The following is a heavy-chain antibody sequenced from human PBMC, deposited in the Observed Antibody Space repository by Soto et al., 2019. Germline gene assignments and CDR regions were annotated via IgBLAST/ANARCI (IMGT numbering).Heavy chain of an antibody. CDR3: ARDDDFWSGSAY. J-gene: IGHJ4*02. D-gene: IGHD3-3*01. CDR1: GYTLTELS. Sequence: ASVKVSCKVSGYTLTELSMHWVRQAPGKGLEWMGGFDPEDGETIYAQKLQGRVTMTTDTSTSTAYMELRSLRSDDTAVYYCARDDDFWSGSAYWGQGTLVTVSS. CDR2: FDPEDGET. V-gene: IGHV1-24*01.